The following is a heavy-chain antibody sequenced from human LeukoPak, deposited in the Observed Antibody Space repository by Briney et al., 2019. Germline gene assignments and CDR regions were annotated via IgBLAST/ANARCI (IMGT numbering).Heavy chain of an antibody. CDR3: ATPFWESSGWYDAFDI. CDR2: IYPGDSDT. D-gene: IGHD6-19*01. V-gene: IGHV5-51*01. J-gene: IGHJ3*02. Sequence: GESLKISCKGSGYSFTSYWIGWVRQMPGKGLEWMGIIYPGDSDTRYSPSFQGQVTISADKSISTAYLQWSSLKASDTAMYYCATPFWESSGWYDAFDIWGQGTMVTVSS. CDR1: GYSFTSYW.